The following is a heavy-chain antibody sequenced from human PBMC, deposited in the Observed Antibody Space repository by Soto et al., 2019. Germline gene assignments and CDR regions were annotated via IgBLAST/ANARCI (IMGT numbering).Heavy chain of an antibody. CDR1: GFTFSSYS. CDR2: ICISSCTI. J-gene: IGHJ6*02. V-gene: IGHV3-48*02. CDR3: ARPEYSSSSYGMDV. Sequence: GGSLRLSCAASGFTFSSYSMNWVRQAPGKGLEWVSYICISSCTIYYADSVKGRFTISRDNAKNSLYLQMNSLRDEDTAVYYCARPEYSSSSYGMDVWGQGTTVTVSS. D-gene: IGHD6-6*01.